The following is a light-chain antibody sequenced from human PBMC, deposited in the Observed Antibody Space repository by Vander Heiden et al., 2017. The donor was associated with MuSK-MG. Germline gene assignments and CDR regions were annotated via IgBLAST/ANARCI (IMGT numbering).Light chain of an antibody. J-gene: IGKJ1*01. CDR3: QRYKTAPKT. CDR2: AAS. Sequence: DIQMTQSPSSLSASVGDRVTITCRASQGISNYLAWYQQKPGKVPKLLIYAASTLQSGVPSRFSGSASGTDFTLTIRSLHPEDVTTYYCQRYKTAPKTFGQGTKLEIK. CDR1: QGISNY. V-gene: IGKV1-27*01.